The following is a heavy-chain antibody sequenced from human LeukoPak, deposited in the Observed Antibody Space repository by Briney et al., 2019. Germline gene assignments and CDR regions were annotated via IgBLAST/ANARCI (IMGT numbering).Heavy chain of an antibody. CDR2: INHSGST. CDR3: ARVGRCSSISCYRSSLSYYYYYYMDV. V-gene: IGHV4-34*01. Sequence: SETLSLTCAVYGGSFSGYYWSWIRQPPGKGLEWIGEINHSGSTNYNPSLKSRVTISVDTSKNQFSLKLSSVTAADTAAYYCARVGRCSSISCYRSSLSYYYYYYMDVWGKGTTVTVSS. J-gene: IGHJ6*03. CDR1: GGSFSGYY. D-gene: IGHD2-2*01.